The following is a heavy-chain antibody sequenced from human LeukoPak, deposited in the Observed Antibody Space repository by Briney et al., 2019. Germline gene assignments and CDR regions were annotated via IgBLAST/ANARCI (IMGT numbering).Heavy chain of an antibody. CDR3: ASEYYGSGSYYLDY. D-gene: IGHD3-10*01. J-gene: IGHJ4*02. Sequence: GGSLRLSCAASGFTVSSNYMSWVRQAPGKGLEWVSVIYSGGSTYYADSAKGRFTISRDNSKNTLYLQMNSLRAEDTAVYYCASEYYGSGSYYLDYWGQGTLVTVSS. CDR1: GFTVSSNY. CDR2: IYSGGST. V-gene: IGHV3-53*01.